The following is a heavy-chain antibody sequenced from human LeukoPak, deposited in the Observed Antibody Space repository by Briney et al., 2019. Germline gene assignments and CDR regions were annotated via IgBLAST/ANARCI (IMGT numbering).Heavy chain of an antibody. CDR2: INPNSGGT. Sequence: GASVKVSCKASGYTFTGYYMHWVRQAPGQGLEWMGWINPNSGGTNYAQKFQGRVTMTRDTSISTAYMELSRLRSDDTAVYYCARAPYIAAALRFNWFDPRGQGTLVTVSS. J-gene: IGHJ5*02. CDR3: ARAPYIAAALRFNWFDP. CDR1: GYTFTGYY. D-gene: IGHD6-13*01. V-gene: IGHV1-2*02.